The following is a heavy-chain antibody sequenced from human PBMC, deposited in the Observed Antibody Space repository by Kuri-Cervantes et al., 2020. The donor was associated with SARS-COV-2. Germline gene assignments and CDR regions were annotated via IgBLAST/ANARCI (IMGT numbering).Heavy chain of an antibody. J-gene: IGHJ6*02. D-gene: IGHD3-3*01. CDR2: IKSKTDGGTT. CDR3: TTDLSPSPITIFGVVNSHYGMDV. CDR1: GFTFSNAW. V-gene: IGHV3-15*07. Sequence: GGSLRLSCAASGFTFSNAWMNWVRQAPGKGLEWVGRIKSKTDGGTTDYAAPVKGRFTISRDDSKNTLYLQMNSLKTEDTAVYYCTTDLSPSPITIFGVVNSHYGMDVWGQGTTVTVSS.